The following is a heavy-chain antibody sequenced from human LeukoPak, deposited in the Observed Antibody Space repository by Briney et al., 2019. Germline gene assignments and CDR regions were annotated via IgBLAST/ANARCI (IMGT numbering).Heavy chain of an antibody. V-gene: IGHV4-61*02. J-gene: IGHJ5*02. CDR2: IYTSGST. D-gene: IGHD6-13*01. CDR3: ARDSSSWYLTTNWFDP. Sequence: SETLSLTCTVSGGSISSSSYYWGWIRQPAGKGLEWIGRIYTSGSTNYNPSLKSRVTISVDTSKNQFSLKLSSVTAADTAVYYCARDSSSWYLTTNWFDPWGQGTLVTVSS. CDR1: GGSISSSSYY.